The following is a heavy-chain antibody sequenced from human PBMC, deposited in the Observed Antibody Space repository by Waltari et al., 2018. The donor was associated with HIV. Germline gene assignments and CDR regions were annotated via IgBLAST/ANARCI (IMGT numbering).Heavy chain of an antibody. CDR2: IWYDGSNK. J-gene: IGHJ6*02. D-gene: IGHD3-10*01. V-gene: IGHV3-33*01. CDR3: ARRGVLTYYYTMDV. CDR1: GFTFSSYG. Sequence: QVQLVESGGGVVQPGRSLRLSCAASGFTFSSYGMHWVRPAPGKGLEWVAVIWYDGSNKYYADSVKGRFSISRDNSKNTLYLQMNSLRAEDTAVYFCARRGVLTYYYTMDVWGQGTTVTVSS.